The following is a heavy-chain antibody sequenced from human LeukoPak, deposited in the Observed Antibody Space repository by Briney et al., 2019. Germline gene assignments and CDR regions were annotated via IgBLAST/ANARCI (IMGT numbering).Heavy chain of an antibody. Sequence: ASVKVSCKASGYTFTGYYMHWVRQAPGQGLEWMGWINPNSGDTNYAQKFQGRVTMTRDTSISTAYMELSRLRSDDTAVYYCASGYSSSPLDYWGQGTLVTVSS. CDR3: ASGYSSSPLDY. V-gene: IGHV1-2*02. CDR1: GYTFTGYY. CDR2: INPNSGDT. D-gene: IGHD6-19*01. J-gene: IGHJ4*02.